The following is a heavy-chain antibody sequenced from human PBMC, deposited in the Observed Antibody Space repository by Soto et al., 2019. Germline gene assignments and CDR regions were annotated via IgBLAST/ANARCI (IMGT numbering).Heavy chain of an antibody. V-gene: IGHV3-66*01. CDR1: GFTVSNNF. CDR2: IYSGGST. J-gene: IGHJ6*02. Sequence: EVQLVESGGGLVQPGGSLRLSCAASGFTVSNNFMSWVRQVSGKGLEWVSVIYSGGSTFYADSVKGRFTVSRDNSKNTLYLQMNSLRDEDTAVYYCASDETILSGFESQGNYYNLGMDVWGQGTTVTVSS. CDR3: ASDETILSGFESQGNYYNLGMDV. D-gene: IGHD5-12*01.